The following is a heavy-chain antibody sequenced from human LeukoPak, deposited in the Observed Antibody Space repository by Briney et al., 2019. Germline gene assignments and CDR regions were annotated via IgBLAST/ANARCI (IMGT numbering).Heavy chain of an antibody. D-gene: IGHD1-26*01. J-gene: IGHJ4*02. CDR3: ARGGEPVGFDY. Sequence: GGSLRLSCAASGFTFSSYSMNWVRQAPGKGLEWASSISSSSSYIYYADSVKGRFTISRDNAKNSLSLQMNSLRAEDTAVYYCARGGEPVGFDYWGQGTLVTVSS. CDR1: GFTFSSYS. CDR2: ISSSSSYI. V-gene: IGHV3-21*01.